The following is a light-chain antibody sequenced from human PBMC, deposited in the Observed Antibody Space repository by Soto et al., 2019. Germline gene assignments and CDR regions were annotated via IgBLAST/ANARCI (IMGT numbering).Light chain of an antibody. V-gene: IGKV3-15*01. CDR1: QSITNN. CDR2: GAS. CDR3: QHFNNWPPELT. J-gene: IGKJ4*01. Sequence: ELVMTQSPATLSVSPGERATLSCRASQSITNNLAWYQQRPGQAPRLLIYGASTRATGVPARFSGSGSGTEFTLTISSMQSEDFATYYCQHFNNWPPELTFGGGTKVDSK.